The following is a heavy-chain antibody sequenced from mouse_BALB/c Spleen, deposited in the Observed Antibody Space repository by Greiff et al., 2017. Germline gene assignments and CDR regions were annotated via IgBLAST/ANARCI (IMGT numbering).Heavy chain of an antibody. Sequence: EVQRVESGGGLVQPGGSRKLSCAASGFTFSSFGMHWVRQAPEKGLEWVAYISSGSSTIYYADTVKGRFTISRDNPKNTLFLQMTSLRSEDTAMYYCARRGWSHWYFDVWGAGTTVTVSS. V-gene: IGHV5-17*02. CDR3: ARRGWSHWYFDV. J-gene: IGHJ1*01. D-gene: IGHD1-1*02. CDR1: GFTFSSFG. CDR2: ISSGSSTI.